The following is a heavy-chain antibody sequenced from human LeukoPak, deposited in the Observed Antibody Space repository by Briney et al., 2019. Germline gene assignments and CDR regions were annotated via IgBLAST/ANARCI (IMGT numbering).Heavy chain of an antibody. CDR2: IYYSGST. CDR1: GGSISSSSYY. CDR3: ARQIRMVRGVIIRRFDP. D-gene: IGHD3-10*01. V-gene: IGHV4-39*01. J-gene: IGHJ5*02. Sequence: SETLSLTCTVSGGSISSSSYYWGWIRQPPGKGLEWIGSIYYSGSTNYNPSLKSRVTISVDTSKNQFSLKLSSVTAADTAVYYCARQIRMVRGVIIRRFDPWGQGTLVTVSS.